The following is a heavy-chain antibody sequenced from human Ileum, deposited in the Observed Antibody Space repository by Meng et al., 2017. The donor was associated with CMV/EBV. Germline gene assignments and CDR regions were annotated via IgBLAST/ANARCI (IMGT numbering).Heavy chain of an antibody. CDR2: IYTGGSP. D-gene: IGHD3-22*01. Sequence: GSGPGLVKPSLALPLTYTVSWCSIGNYYWCWIRQPAGKGLEMIGRIYTGGSPNYNPSLYRRVTMSLDTSKNQFSLKLNSVTAADTAVYYCARLNYYDSREFDYWGQGTLVTVSS. J-gene: IGHJ4*02. V-gene: IGHV4-4*07. CDR1: WCSIGNYY. CDR3: ARLNYYDSREFDY.